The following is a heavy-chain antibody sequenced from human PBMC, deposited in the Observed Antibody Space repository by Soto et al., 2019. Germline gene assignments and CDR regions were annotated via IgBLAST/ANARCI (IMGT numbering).Heavy chain of an antibody. CDR2: IFYNGNT. V-gene: IGHV4-61*01. CDR1: GGSVGSGSYY. CDR3: ARVRNYYESGCHVYLFDS. J-gene: IGHJ4*02. Sequence: QARLQESGPGLVKPSETLSLTCTVSGGSVGSGSYYWSWVRQSPGQRLECIGYIFYNGNTNYHPSLQTRVAMSVDTSRNRFSLEWRSVPAADTAVYYCARVRNYYESGCHVYLFDSWGQGTLVTVSS. D-gene: IGHD1-7*01.